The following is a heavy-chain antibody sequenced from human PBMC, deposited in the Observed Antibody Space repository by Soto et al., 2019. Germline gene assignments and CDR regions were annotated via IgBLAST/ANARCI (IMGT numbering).Heavy chain of an antibody. CDR3: ARGRSYYYGSGSPHRDS. J-gene: IGHJ4*02. V-gene: IGHV4-34*01. CDR2: INHSGST. Sequence: QVQLQQWGAGLLKPSETLSLTCAVYGGSFSGYYWSWIRQPPGKGLEWIGEINHSGSTNYNPSLKSRVTISVDTSKNQFCLKLSSVTAADTAVYYCARGRSYYYGSGSPHRDSWGQGTLVTVSS. D-gene: IGHD3-10*01. CDR1: GGSFSGYY.